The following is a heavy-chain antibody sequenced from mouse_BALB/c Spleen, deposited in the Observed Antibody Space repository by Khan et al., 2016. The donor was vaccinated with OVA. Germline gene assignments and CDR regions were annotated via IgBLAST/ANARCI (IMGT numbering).Heavy chain of an antibody. V-gene: IGHV1-18*01. J-gene: IGHJ3*01. CDR1: GYSFTLYY. CDR2: VNPNTDNI. CDR3: ARGYDFFAY. D-gene: IGHD2-2*01. Sequence: EVQLQQSGPDLVKPGASVKISCKASGYSFTLYYMSWVKQSHGKSLEWIGRVNPNTDNINYNQEFKGKAILTVDKSSNTAYMELRSLTSEDAEVYFCARGYDFFAYWGQGTLVTVSA.